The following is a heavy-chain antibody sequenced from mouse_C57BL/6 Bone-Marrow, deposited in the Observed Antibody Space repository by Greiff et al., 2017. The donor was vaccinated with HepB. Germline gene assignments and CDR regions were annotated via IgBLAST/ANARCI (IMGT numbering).Heavy chain of an antibody. Sequence: DVMLVESGGGLVQPGGSLSLSCAASGFTFTDYYMSWVRQPPGKALEWLGFIRNKANGYTTEYSAYVKGRFTISRDNSQSILYLQMNALRAEDSATYYCARSALPMDYWGQGTSVTVSS. V-gene: IGHV7-3*01. CDR3: ARSALPMDY. J-gene: IGHJ4*01. CDR1: GFTFTDYY. CDR2: IRNKANGYTT.